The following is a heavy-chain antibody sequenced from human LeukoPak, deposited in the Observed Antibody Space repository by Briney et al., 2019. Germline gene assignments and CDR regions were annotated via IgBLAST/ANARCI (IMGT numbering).Heavy chain of an antibody. V-gene: IGHV4-34*01. CDR3: ARGLSVAGTSGNAFDI. CDR2: INHSGST. CDR1: GGSFSGYY. D-gene: IGHD6-19*01. J-gene: IGHJ3*02. Sequence: PSETLSLTCAVYGGSFSGYYWSWIRQPPGKGLEWIGEINHSGSTNYNPSLKSRVTISVDTSKNQFSLKLSSVTAADTAVYYCARGLSVAGTSGNAFDIWGQGTMVTVSS.